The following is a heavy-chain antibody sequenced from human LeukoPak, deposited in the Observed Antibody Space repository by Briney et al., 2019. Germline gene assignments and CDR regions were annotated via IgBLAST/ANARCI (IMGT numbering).Heavy chain of an antibody. CDR2: IIPIFGIA. D-gene: IGHD3-22*01. Sequence: ASVKVSCKASGGTFSSYAISWVRQAPGQGLEWMGRIIPIFGIANYAQKFQGRVTITADKSTSTAHMELSSLRSEDTAVYYCAREGGQYYYDSSGYFDYWGQGTLVTVSS. CDR3: AREGGQYYYDSSGYFDY. J-gene: IGHJ4*02. V-gene: IGHV1-69*04. CDR1: GGTFSSYA.